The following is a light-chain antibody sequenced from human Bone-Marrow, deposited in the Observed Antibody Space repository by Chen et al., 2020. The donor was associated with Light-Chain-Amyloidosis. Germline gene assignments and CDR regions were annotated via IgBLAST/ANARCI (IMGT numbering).Light chain of an antibody. CDR2: DDR. J-gene: IGLJ3*02. V-gene: IGLV3-21*02. Sequence: SYVLTQPSSVSVAPGQTATIACGGNNIGSTSVHWYQKTPGQAPLRVVYDDRDRPSGFPERSSGSKSRNTATLTSSRVEAGDEADYYCQVWDSSSDRPVFGGGTKLTVL. CDR3: QVWDSSSDRPV. CDR1: NIGSTS.